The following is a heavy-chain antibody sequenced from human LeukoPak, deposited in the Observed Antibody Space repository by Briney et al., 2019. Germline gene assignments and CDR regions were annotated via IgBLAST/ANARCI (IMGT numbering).Heavy chain of an antibody. CDR1: GGSISSYH. V-gene: IGHV4-59*01. CDR2: IYYSGST. J-gene: IGHJ3*02. D-gene: IGHD5-18*01. Sequence: SETLSLTCIVSGGSISSYHWSRIRQPPGKGLEWIGYIYYSGSTNYNPSLKSRVTISVDTSKNQFSLKLSSVTAADTAVYYCARSGYSYGADAFDIWGQGTMVTVSS. CDR3: ARSGYSYGADAFDI.